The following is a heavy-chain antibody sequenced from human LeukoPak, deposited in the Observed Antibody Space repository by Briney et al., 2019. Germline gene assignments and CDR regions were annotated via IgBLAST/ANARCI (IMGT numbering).Heavy chain of an antibody. CDR2: ISYDGNNK. J-gene: IGHJ4*02. D-gene: IGHD1-26*01. V-gene: IGHV3-30*04. CDR1: GFTSSSYA. Sequence: PGGSLRLSCAASGFTSSSYAMHWVRQAPGKGLEWVAVISYDGNNKYYADSVKGRFTISRDNSKNTLYLQMNSLRTEDTAVYYCARSRRRELLGTYFDYRGQGTLVTVSS. CDR3: ARSRRRELLGTYFDY.